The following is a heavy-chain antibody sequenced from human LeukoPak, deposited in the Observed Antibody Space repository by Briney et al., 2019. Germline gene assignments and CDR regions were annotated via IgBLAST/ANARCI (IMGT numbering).Heavy chain of an antibody. D-gene: IGHD3-3*01. Sequence: PGGSLRLSCAASGFTFSNSGMNWVRQAPGKGLEWVSTISGSGDSTYYADSVKGRFTSSGDNSKNTLYLQMNSLRAEDTAVYYCAKGAYYADWGQGTLVTVSS. CDR1: GFTFSNSG. CDR2: ISGSGDST. J-gene: IGHJ4*02. V-gene: IGHV3-23*01. CDR3: AKGAYYAD.